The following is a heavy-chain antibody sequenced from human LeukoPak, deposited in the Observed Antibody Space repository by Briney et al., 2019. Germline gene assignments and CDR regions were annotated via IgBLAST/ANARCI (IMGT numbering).Heavy chain of an antibody. CDR3: ARRGRVEEGRYFDWSYTQGWFDP. V-gene: IGHV4-39*07. CDR1: GGSISSSSYY. D-gene: IGHD3-9*01. J-gene: IGHJ5*02. CDR2: IYYSGST. Sequence: SETLSLTCTVSGGSISSSSYYWGWIRQPPGKGLEWIGSIYYSGSTYYNPSLKSRVTISLDTSKNQFSLKLSSVTAADTAVYYCARRGRVEEGRYFDWSYTQGWFDPWGQGTLVTVSS.